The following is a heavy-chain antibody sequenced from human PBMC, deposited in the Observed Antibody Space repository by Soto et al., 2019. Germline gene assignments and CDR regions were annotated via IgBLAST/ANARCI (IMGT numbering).Heavy chain of an antibody. CDR3: ARVNYDFWSGYYQIDY. CDR2: INPNSGGT. V-gene: IGHV1-2*02. J-gene: IGHJ4*02. Sequence: ASVKVSCKASGYTFTGYYMHWVRQAPGQGLEWMGWINPNSGGTNYAQKFQGRVTMTRDTSISTAYMELSRLRSDDTAVYYCARVNYDFWSGYYQIDYWGQGTLVTVSS. D-gene: IGHD3-3*01. CDR1: GYTFTGYY.